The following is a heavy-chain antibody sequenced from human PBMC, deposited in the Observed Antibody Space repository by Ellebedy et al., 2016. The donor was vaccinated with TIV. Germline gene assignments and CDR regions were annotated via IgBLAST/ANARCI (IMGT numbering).Heavy chain of an antibody. CDR3: ARAVGGSSSL. Sequence: GESLKISCAASGFTLSSYWMSWVRQAPGKGLEWVANINPDGSEKYYVDSVKGRFSISRDNAKNSLSLQKNSLRAEDTAVYYCARAVGGSSSLWGQGTLVTVAS. CDR2: INPDGSEK. CDR1: GFTLSSYW. J-gene: IGHJ4*02. D-gene: IGHD6-13*01. V-gene: IGHV3-7*03.